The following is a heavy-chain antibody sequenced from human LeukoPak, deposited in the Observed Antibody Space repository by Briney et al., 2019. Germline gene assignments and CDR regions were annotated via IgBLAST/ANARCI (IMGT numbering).Heavy chain of an antibody. J-gene: IGHJ4*02. CDR3: AREYELPSSSPYFDY. Sequence: GGSLRLSCAASGFTFNSHIMNWVRQAPGRGLEWVAYISSRSGTIYYADSVRGRFTISRGNAMNSLYLQMNSLRAEDTAIYYCAREYELPSSSPYFDYWGQGTLVTVSS. V-gene: IGHV3-48*01. CDR2: ISSRSGTI. CDR1: GFTFNSHI. D-gene: IGHD2-2*01.